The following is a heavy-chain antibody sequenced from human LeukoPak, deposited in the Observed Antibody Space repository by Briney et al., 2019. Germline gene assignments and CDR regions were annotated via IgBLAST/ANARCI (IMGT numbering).Heavy chain of an antibody. CDR1: GFTFSSYG. CDR3: ARDNSVRDEAWWFNP. V-gene: IGHV3-30*03. D-gene: IGHD5-24*01. Sequence: PGRSLRLSCAASGFTFSSYGMHWVRQAPGKGLEWVAVISYDGSSKYYADSVKGRFTISRDNSKNTLYLQMNSLRSEDTAVYYCARDNSVRDEAWWFNPWGQGTLVTVSS. CDR2: ISYDGSSK. J-gene: IGHJ5*02.